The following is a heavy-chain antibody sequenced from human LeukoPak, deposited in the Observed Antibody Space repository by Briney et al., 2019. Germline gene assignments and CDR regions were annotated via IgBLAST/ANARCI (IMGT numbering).Heavy chain of an antibody. D-gene: IGHD3-3*01. CDR1: GGSISSSGYY. CDR2: VYYTGST. CDR3: ARGHPVDWWLSYPQHLYYYYGMDV. Sequence: SETLSLTCTVSGGSISSSGYYWGWIRQPPGKGLEWVGSVYYTGSTFYNPSLKSRVTISVDTSKNQFSLKLSSVTAADTAVYYCARGHPVDWWLSYPQHLYYYYGMDVWGQGTTVTVSS. J-gene: IGHJ6*02. V-gene: IGHV4-39*07.